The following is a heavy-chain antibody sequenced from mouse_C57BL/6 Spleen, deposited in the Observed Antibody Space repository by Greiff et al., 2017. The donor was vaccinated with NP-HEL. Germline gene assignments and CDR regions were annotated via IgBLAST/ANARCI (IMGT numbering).Heavy chain of an antibody. CDR2: INPSSGYT. CDR3: AKSPLLYYYGSSPRAMDY. D-gene: IGHD1-1*01. J-gene: IGHJ4*01. V-gene: IGHV1-4*01. CDR1: GYTFTSYT. Sequence: VQLQQSGAELARPGASVKMSCKASGYTFTSYTMHWVKQRPGQGLEWIGYINPSSGYTKYNQKFKDKATLTADKSSSTAYMQLSSLTSEDSAVYYCAKSPLLYYYGSSPRAMDYWGQGTSVTVSS.